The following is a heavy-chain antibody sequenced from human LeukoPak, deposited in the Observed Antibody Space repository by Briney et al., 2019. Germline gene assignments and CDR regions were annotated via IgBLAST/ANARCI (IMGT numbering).Heavy chain of an antibody. J-gene: IGHJ4*02. D-gene: IGHD3-22*01. CDR2: IYSGGNT. V-gene: IGHV3-53*01. CDR1: GFTVSSNH. Sequence: PGGSPRLSCAVSGFTVSSNHMSWVRQAPGKGLEWVSVIYSGGNTYYADSVKGRFTISRDNSKNTLFLQMNSLRVEDTAVYYCARDGDDTSGSFSPFDYWGQGSLVTVSS. CDR3: ARDGDDTSGSFSPFDY.